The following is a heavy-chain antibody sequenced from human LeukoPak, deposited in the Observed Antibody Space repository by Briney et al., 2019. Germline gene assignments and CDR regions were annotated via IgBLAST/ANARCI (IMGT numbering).Heavy chain of an antibody. CDR1: GFTFSSYA. J-gene: IGHJ4*02. CDR3: ARERITMVRGVIRGPIDY. D-gene: IGHD3-10*01. V-gene: IGHV3-30*04. CDR2: ISYDGSNK. Sequence: GGSLRLSCAASGFTFSSYAMHWVRQAPGKGLEWVAVISYDGSNKYYADSVKGRFTISRDNSENTLYLQMNSLRAEDTAVYYCARERITMVRGVIRGPIDYWGQGTLVAVSS.